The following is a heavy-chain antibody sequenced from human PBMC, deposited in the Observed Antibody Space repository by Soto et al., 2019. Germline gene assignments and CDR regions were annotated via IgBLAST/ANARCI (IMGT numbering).Heavy chain of an antibody. V-gene: IGHV1-69*13. Sequence: ASVKVSCKASGGTFSSYAISWVRQAPGQGLEWMGGIIPIFGTANYAQKFQGRVTITADESTSTAYMELSSLRSEDTAVYYCARDPGYCSGGSCYDWFDPWGQGTLVTVSS. D-gene: IGHD2-15*01. CDR2: IIPIFGTA. CDR1: GGTFSSYA. CDR3: ARDPGYCSGGSCYDWFDP. J-gene: IGHJ5*02.